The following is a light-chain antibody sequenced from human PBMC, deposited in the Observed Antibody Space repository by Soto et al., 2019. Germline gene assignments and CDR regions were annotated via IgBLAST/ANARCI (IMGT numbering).Light chain of an antibody. V-gene: IGKV3-20*01. CDR3: QQYRSSPPLT. Sequence: EIVLTQSLGTLSLSPGERATLSCRASQSVDSHLAWYQQRPGQAPRLLIYGASSRATGIPDRFSGSGSGTDFTLTISRLEPEDFAVYYCQQYRSSPPLTFGGGTKVEIK. CDR1: QSVDSH. J-gene: IGKJ4*01. CDR2: GAS.